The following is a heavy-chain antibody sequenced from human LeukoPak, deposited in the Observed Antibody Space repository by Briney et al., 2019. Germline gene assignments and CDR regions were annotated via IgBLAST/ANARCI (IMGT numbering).Heavy chain of an antibody. CDR1: GFTFSSYS. J-gene: IGHJ4*02. CDR3: AKDIVGGGDDY. D-gene: IGHD2-21*02. CDR2: IKQDGSEK. Sequence: PGGSLRLSCAASGFTFSSYSMNWVRQAPGKGLEWVANIKQDGSEKYYVDSVKGRFTISRDNAENSVYLQMNSLRVEDTAVYYCAKDIVGGGDDYWGQGTLVTVSS. V-gene: IGHV3-7*01.